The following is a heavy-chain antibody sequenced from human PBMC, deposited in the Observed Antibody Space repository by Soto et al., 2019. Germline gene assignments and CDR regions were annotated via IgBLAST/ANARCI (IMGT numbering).Heavy chain of an antibody. CDR2: IIPIFYTA. Sequence: QVQLVQSGAEVKKPGSSVKVSCKASGGTFSSYAISWVRQAPGQGLEWMGGIIPIFYTANYAQKFQGRVTIPADESTNTDYMELSSLRSEDPAVYYCARETGEAGNYYGMDVWGQGTTVTVSS. J-gene: IGHJ6*02. CDR1: GGTFSSYA. D-gene: IGHD7-27*01. V-gene: IGHV1-69*12. CDR3: ARETGEAGNYYGMDV.